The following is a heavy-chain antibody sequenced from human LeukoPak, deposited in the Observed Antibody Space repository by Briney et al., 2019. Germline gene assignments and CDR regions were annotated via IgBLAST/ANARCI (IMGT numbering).Heavy chain of an antibody. CDR2: IYYSGST. CDR1: GGSISRYY. D-gene: IGHD3-3*01. V-gene: IGHV4-59*12. CDR3: ARDSTIFGVVTLFDY. Sequence: ETLSLTCTVSGGSISRYYWSWIRQPPGKGLEWIGYIYYSGSTNYNPSLKSRVTISVDTSKNQFSLKLSSVTAADTAVYYCARDSTIFGVVTLFDYWGQGTLVTVSS. J-gene: IGHJ4*02.